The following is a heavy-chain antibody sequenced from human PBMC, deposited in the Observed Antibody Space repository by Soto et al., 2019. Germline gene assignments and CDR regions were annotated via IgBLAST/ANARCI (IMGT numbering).Heavy chain of an antibody. V-gene: IGHV4-34*01. Sequence: QVQLQQWGAGLLKPSETLSLTCAVYGGSFSGYYWRWIRQPPGKGLEWIGEINHSGSTNYNPSLKSRVTISVDTSKNQFSLKLRSVTAADTAVYDCAENCRLAYCGGDCPFDCWGQGTLVTVSS. D-gene: IGHD2-21*02. CDR1: GGSFSGYY. J-gene: IGHJ4*02. CDR2: INHSGST. CDR3: AENCRLAYCGGDCPFDC.